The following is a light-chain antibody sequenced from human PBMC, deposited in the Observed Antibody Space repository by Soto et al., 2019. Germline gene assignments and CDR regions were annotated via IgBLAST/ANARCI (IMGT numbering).Light chain of an antibody. CDR1: QSVSSGY. CDR2: GAS. J-gene: IGKJ5*01. CDR3: QQYGSSRIT. Sequence: IVLTQSQGTLCRSPWERETLYCRASQSVSSGYLAWYQQKPGQAPRLLIYGASSRATGIPDRFSGSGSGTDFTLTISSLESEDFAVYYCQQYGSSRITFGQGTRLEI. V-gene: IGKV3-20*01.